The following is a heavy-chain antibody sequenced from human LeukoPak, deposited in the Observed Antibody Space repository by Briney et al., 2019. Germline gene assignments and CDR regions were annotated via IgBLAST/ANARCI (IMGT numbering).Heavy chain of an antibody. CDR3: ARTGGYNYGSQYGMDV. V-gene: IGHV1-3*01. D-gene: IGHD5-18*01. CDR2: INGGNGNT. Sequence: ASVKVSCKASGYSFTSYAMCWVRQAPGQRLEWMGWINGGNGNTKYSQKLQGRVAITRDTSASTAYMELSSLRSEDTAVYYCARTGGYNYGSQYGMDVWGQGTTVTVSS. CDR1: GYSFTSYA. J-gene: IGHJ6*02.